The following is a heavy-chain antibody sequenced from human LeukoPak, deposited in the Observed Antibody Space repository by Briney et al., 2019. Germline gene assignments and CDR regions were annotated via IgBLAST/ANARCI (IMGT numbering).Heavy chain of an antibody. CDR2: ISSSGSTI. CDR3: ARGRGNDEISDY. CDR1: GFTFSDYY. V-gene: IGHV3-11*01. J-gene: IGHJ4*02. D-gene: IGHD1-1*01. Sequence: GGSLRLSCAASGFTFSDYYMSWIRQAPRKGLERVSYISSSGSTIYYADSVKGRFPISRDNAKNSLYLPLNSLSAEDTAVDDCARGRGNDEISDYWGQGTLVTVSS.